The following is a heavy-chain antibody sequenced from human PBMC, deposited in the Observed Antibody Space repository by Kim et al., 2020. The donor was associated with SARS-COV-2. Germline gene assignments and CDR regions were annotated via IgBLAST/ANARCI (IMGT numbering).Heavy chain of an antibody. J-gene: IGHJ6*03. Sequence: ASVKVSCKASGYTFTSYDINWVRQATGQGLEWMGWMNPNSGNTGYAQKFQGRVTMTRNTSISTAYMELSSLRSEDTAVYYCARGRTTRTITIFGVVKHYYYYMDVWGKGTPVTVSS. CDR3: ARGRTTRTITIFGVVKHYYYYMDV. V-gene: IGHV1-8*01. CDR2: MNPNSGNT. CDR1: GYTFTSYD. D-gene: IGHD3-3*01.